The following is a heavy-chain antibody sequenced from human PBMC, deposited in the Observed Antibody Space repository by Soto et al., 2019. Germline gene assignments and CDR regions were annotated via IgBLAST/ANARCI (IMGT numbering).Heavy chain of an antibody. CDR3: ARGNYDSSRTYLDY. CDR1: GGSISSYY. Sequence: SETLSLTCTVSGGSISSYYWSWIRQPPEKGLEWIGYIYYSGTTNYNPSLRSRVTISVDTSKNQFSLQLSSVTAADTAVYYCARGNYDSSRTYLDYWGQGTLVTVSS. D-gene: IGHD3-22*01. V-gene: IGHV4-59*01. J-gene: IGHJ4*02. CDR2: IYYSGTT.